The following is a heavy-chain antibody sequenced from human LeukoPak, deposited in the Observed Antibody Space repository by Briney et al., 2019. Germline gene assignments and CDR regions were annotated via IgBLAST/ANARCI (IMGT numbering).Heavy chain of an antibody. Sequence: ASVKVSCKASGYTFSSYYMHWVRQAPGQGLEWMGIINPSGGSTSYAQKFQGRVTMTRDTSTSTVYMELSSLRSEDTAVYYCARGAYYGDYRYYFDYWGQGTLVTVSS. CDR3: ARGAYYGDYRYYFDY. CDR1: GYTFSSYY. J-gene: IGHJ4*02. D-gene: IGHD4-17*01. V-gene: IGHV1-46*01. CDR2: INPSGGST.